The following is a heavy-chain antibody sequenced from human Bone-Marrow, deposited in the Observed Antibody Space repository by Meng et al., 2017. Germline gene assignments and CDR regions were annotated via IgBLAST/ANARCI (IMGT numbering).Heavy chain of an antibody. Sequence: EVQLLESGGGLVQPGGSLRLYCAASGFTFSTSAMSWVRQAPGKGLEWVSAISTSGGNTYYADSVRGRFTISRDNSKNTLYLQMSSLRAEDTAVYFCAKDSHGVAAPDYWGQGTLVTVSS. D-gene: IGHD2-8*01. CDR3: AKDSHGVAAPDY. V-gene: IGHV3-23*01. CDR1: GFTFSTSA. CDR2: ISTSGGNT. J-gene: IGHJ4*02.